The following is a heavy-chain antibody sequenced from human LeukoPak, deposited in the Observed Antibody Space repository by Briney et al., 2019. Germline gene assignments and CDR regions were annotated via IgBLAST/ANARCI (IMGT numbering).Heavy chain of an antibody. D-gene: IGHD5-24*01. CDR1: GYTFTGYY. CDR2: INPNSGGT. V-gene: IGHV1-2*02. CDR3: ARSRWLQPLDY. J-gene: IGHJ4*02. Sequence: ASVKVSCKASGYTFTGYYMHWVRQAPGQGLEWMGWINPNSGGTSYAQKFQGRVTMTRDTSISTAYMELSRLRSDDTAVYYCARSRWLQPLDYWGQGTLVTVSS.